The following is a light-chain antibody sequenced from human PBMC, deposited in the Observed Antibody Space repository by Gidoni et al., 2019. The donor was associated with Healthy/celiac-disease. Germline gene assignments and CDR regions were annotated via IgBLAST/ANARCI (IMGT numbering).Light chain of an antibody. J-gene: IGKJ1*01. CDR2: GAS. V-gene: IGKV3-15*01. Sequence: EIVMTQSPATLSVSPGERATLSCRASQRVSSNLAWYQQKPGKAPRLLIYGASTRATGIPARFSGSGSGTEFTLTISSLQSEDFAVYYCQQYNNWPPGFGQGTKVEIK. CDR1: QRVSSN. CDR3: QQYNNWPPG.